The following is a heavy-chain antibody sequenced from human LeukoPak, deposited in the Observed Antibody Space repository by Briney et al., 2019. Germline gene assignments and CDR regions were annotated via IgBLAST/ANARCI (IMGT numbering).Heavy chain of an antibody. CDR2: VNPNTGGT. D-gene: IGHD3-22*01. J-gene: IGHJ4*02. V-gene: IGHV1-2*02. CDR1: GYTFSDYA. Sequence: ASVKVSCKASGYTFSDYAIHWVRQAPGQGLEWMGWVNPNTGGTGYAQKFQGRVTMTRDTSISTAYMELSRLRSDDTAVYYCARDLSVDYYDSSGYYYFYWGQGTLVTVSS. CDR3: ARDLSVDYYDSSGYYYFY.